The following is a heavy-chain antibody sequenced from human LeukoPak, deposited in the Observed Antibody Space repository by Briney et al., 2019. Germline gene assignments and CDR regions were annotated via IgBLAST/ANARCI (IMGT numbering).Heavy chain of an antibody. CDR1: GGSISSYY. CDR2: IYYSGST. CDR3: ARHGAYWYFDL. Sequence: SETLSLTCTVSGGSISSYYWSWIRQPPGKGLEWIGYIYYSGSTNYSPSLKSRVTISVHTSKNQFSLKLSSVTAADAAVYYCARHGAYWYFDLWGRGTLVTVSS. V-gene: IGHV4-59*08. J-gene: IGHJ2*01. D-gene: IGHD3-16*01.